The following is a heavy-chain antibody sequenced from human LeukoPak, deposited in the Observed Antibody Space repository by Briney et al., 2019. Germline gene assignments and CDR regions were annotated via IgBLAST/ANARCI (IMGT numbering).Heavy chain of an antibody. Sequence: GASVKVSCKASGYTFTGYYMHWVRQAPGQGLEWMGWINPNSGGTNCAQKFQGRVTMTRDTSISTAYMELSRLRSDDTAVYYCARWMATVTTPDYWGQGTLVTVSS. CDR3: ARWMATVTTPDY. D-gene: IGHD4-11*01. CDR1: GYTFTGYY. J-gene: IGHJ4*02. V-gene: IGHV1-2*02. CDR2: INPNSGGT.